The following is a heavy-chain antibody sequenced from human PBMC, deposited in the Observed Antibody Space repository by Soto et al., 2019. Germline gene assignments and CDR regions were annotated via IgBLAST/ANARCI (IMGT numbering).Heavy chain of an antibody. V-gene: IGHV4-39*01. CDR3: ARMGGGDFWSGYYPYYFDY. Sequence: SETLSLTCTVSGGSISSSSYYWGWIRQPPGKGLEWIGSIYYSGSTYYNQSLKSRVTISVDTSKNQFSLKLSSVTAADTAVYYCARMGGGDFWSGYYPYYFDYWGQGTLVTVSS. D-gene: IGHD3-3*01. J-gene: IGHJ4*02. CDR2: IYYSGST. CDR1: GGSISSSSYY.